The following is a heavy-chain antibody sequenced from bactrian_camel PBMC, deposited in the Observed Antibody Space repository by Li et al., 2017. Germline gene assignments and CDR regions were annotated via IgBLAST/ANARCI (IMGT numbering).Heavy chain of an antibody. J-gene: IGHJ4*01. CDR1: GDVYSRYC. V-gene: IGHV3S53*01. CDR2: IDSDGTT. Sequence: HVQLVESGGGSVQAGGSLRLACAASGDVYSRYCMGWFRQVPGKEREGVGEIDSDGTTRYAESVQGRFTISKDNTKNILYLQMNALKPEDTGMYYCAAGEPRGGSCLLEYSNYWGQGTQVTVS. CDR3: AAGEPRGGSCLLEYSNY. D-gene: IGHD1*01.